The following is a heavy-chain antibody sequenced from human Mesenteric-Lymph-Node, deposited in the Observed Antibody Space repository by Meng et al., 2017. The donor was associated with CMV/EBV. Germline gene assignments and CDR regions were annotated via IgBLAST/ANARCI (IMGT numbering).Heavy chain of an antibody. D-gene: IGHD2-2*01. CDR3: AKGLLYCNSTSCRLGYFQH. Sequence: FHRCYRSQIRQPPLKGRECLGENNHSGSTNYNSSLKSRVTSSVDTSKKQFTLDLSSVSDAVKAVYYCAKGLLYCNSTSCRLGYFQHWGQGSMVTVSS. CDR1: FHRCY. V-gene: IGHV4-34*01. J-gene: IGHJ1*01. CDR2: NNHSGST.